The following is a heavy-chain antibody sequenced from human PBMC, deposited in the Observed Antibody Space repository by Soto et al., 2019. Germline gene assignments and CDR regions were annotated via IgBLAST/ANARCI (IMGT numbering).Heavy chain of an antibody. CDR2: IHGNGGT. V-gene: IGHV4-39*01. D-gene: IGHD2-21*01. CDR3: ASPYGPREFDH. J-gene: IGHJ4*02. Sequence: QLQLEESGPGLVKSSETLSLTCSVSGDSISSSSYYWGWIRQSPGEGLEWIGNIHGNGGTQYNPSLRRRVNNAGDKAAKQFSLRLTYVNAEDTGGYYFASPYGPREFDHWGQGSLVTVSS. CDR1: GDSISSSSYY.